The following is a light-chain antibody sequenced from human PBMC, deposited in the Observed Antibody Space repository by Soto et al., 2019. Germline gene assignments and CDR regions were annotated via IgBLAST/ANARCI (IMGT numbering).Light chain of an antibody. CDR1: QDISSW. Sequence: DIQMTQSPSSVSASVGDRVTITCRASQDISSWLAWFQQRPGRAPKLQIYAASTLQSGVPSRFSGSGSGTVFTLTISSLQPEDFGTYYCQQAINFPLTFGGGTKVENK. CDR2: AAS. J-gene: IGKJ4*01. CDR3: QQAINFPLT. V-gene: IGKV1-12*01.